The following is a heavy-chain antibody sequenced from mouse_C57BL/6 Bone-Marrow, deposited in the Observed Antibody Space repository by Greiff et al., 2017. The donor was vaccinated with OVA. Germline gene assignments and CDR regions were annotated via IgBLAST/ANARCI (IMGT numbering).Heavy chain of an antibody. V-gene: IGHV1-82*01. D-gene: IGHD1-1*01. CDR2: IYPGDGDT. J-gene: IGHJ2*01. Sequence: QVQLQQSGPELVKPGASVKISCKASGYAFSSSWMNWVKQRPGKGLEWIGRIYPGDGDTNYNGKFKGKATLTADKSSSTAYMQLSSLTSEDSAVYFCASLLLRGFDYCGQGTTLTVSS. CDR3: ASLLLRGFDY. CDR1: GYAFSSSW.